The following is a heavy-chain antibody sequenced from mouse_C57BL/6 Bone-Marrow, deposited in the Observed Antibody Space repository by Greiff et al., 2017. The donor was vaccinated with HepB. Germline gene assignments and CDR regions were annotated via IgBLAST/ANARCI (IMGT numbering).Heavy chain of an antibody. D-gene: IGHD3-2*02. CDR1: GYSFTGYY. Sequence: QVQLQQSGPELVKPGASVKISCKASGYSFTGYYMNWVKQRPGRGLEWIGRIDPNSGGTKYNEKFKSKATLTVDKPSSTAYMQLSSLTSEDSAVYHCAREENSSGYFYAMDYWGQGTSVTVSS. CDR2: IDPNSGGT. V-gene: IGHV1-72*01. J-gene: IGHJ4*01. CDR3: AREENSSGYFYAMDY.